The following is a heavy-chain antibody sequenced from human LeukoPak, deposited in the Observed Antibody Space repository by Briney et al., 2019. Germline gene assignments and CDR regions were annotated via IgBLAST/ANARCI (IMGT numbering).Heavy chain of an antibody. J-gene: IGHJ6*02. D-gene: IGHD4-17*01. CDR3: ARAENGNYVSSNYGMDV. V-gene: IGHV4-30-2*01. Sequence: SQTLSLTCAVSGGSISSGGYSWSWIRQPPGTGLEWIGYIYHSGSTYYNPSLKSRVTISVDRSKNQFSLKLSSVTAADTAVYYCARAENGNYVSSNYGMDVWGQGTTVTVSS. CDR2: IYHSGST. CDR1: GGSISSGGYS.